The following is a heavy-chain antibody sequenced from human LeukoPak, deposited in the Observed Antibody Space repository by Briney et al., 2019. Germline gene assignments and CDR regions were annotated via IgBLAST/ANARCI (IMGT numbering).Heavy chain of an antibody. CDR1: GFTFSNAW. CDR2: IKSKTDGGTT. D-gene: IGHD2-2*01. V-gene: IGHV3-15*01. J-gene: IGHJ5*02. CDR3: TTWGTSWYNWFDP. Sequence: GGSLRLSCAASGFTFSNAWMSWVRQAPGKGLERVGSIKSKTDGGTTDYAAPVKGRFTISRDDSKNTLYLQMNSLKTEDTAVYYCTTWGTSWYNWFDPWGQGTLVTVSS.